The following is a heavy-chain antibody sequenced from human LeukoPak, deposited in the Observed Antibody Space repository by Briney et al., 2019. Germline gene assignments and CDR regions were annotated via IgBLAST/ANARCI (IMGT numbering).Heavy chain of an antibody. V-gene: IGHV1-24*01. D-gene: IGHD3-22*01. CDR3: ARQIDVYDDSSVSQGFDY. CDR1: GYTLTELS. Sequence: GASVKVSCKVSGYTLTELSMHWVRQAPGKGLEWMGGFDPEDGETIYAQKFQGRVTMTEDTSTDTAYMELSSLRSEDTAVYYCARQIDVYDDSSVSQGFDYWGQGTLVTVSS. J-gene: IGHJ4*02. CDR2: FDPEDGET.